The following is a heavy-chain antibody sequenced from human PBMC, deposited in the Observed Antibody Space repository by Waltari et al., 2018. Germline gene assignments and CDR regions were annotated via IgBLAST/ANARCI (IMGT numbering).Heavy chain of an antibody. CDR2: ISYDGSNK. V-gene: IGHV3-30*18. CDR3: AKEHIQLWSPAPDYFDY. CDR1: RFTFSNYG. J-gene: IGHJ4*02. Sequence: QVQLVESGGGVVQPGRSLRLSCAASRFTFSNYGMHWVRQAPGKGLEWVALISYDGSNKYYADSVKGRFTISRDNSKNTLYLQMNSLRPDDTAVYYCAKEHIQLWSPAPDYFDYWGQGTLVTVSS. D-gene: IGHD5-18*01.